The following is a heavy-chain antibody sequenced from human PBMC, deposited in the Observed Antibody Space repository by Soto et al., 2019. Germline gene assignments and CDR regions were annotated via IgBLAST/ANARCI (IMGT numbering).Heavy chain of an antibody. J-gene: IGHJ5*02. V-gene: IGHV3-21*01. CDR3: TRDASRDSSARGWFDP. CDR2: ISSNSAYI. Sequence: PGESLKISCAASGFTFRNYTINWVRQAPGKGLEWFSTISSNSAYIYYTDALRGRFTISRDNAKNSLHLQMNSLRAEDTAVYYCTRDASRDSSARGWFDPWGPGTLVTVYS. D-gene: IGHD6-13*01. CDR1: GFTFRNYT.